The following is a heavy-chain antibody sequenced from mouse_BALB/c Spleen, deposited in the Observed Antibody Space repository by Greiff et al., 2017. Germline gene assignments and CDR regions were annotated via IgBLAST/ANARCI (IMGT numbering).Heavy chain of an antibody. V-gene: IGHV1S56*01. Sequence: QVQLQQSGPELVKPGASVRISCKASGYTFTSYYIHWVKQRPGQGLEWIGWIYPGNVNTKYNEKFKGKATLTADKSSSTAYMQLSSLTSEDSAVYFCARWGYGNYVAMDYWGQGTSVTVSS. CDR3: ARWGYGNYVAMDY. CDR1: GYTFTSYY. J-gene: IGHJ4*01. D-gene: IGHD2-10*02. CDR2: IYPGNVNT.